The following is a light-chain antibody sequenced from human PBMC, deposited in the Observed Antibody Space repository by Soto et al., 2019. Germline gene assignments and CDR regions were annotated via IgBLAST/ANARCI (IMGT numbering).Light chain of an antibody. Sequence: DIQMTQSPSTLSASVGDRVTITCRASQSISSWLAWYQQKPGKAPKLLIYKASSLESGVPSRFSGSGSGTEFTLTISSLQSEDFAVYYCQQYNNWPRFTFGPGTKVDIK. CDR3: QQYNNWPRFT. CDR2: KAS. J-gene: IGKJ3*01. V-gene: IGKV1-5*03. CDR1: QSISSW.